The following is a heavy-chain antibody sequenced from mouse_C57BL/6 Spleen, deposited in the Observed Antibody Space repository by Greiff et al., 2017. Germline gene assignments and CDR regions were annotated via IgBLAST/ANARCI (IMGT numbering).Heavy chain of an antibody. V-gene: IGHV10-1*01. J-gene: IGHJ4*01. CDR3: VGGVLYSNYEGSYAMDY. D-gene: IGHD2-5*01. CDR2: IRSKSNNYAT. CDR1: GFSFNTYA. Sequence: EVMLVESGGGLVQPKGSLKLSCAASGFSFNTYAMNWVRQAPGTGLEWVARIRSKSNNYATYYADSVKDRFTISRDDSESMLYLQMNNLKTEDTAMYYCVGGVLYSNYEGSYAMDYWGQGTSVTVSS.